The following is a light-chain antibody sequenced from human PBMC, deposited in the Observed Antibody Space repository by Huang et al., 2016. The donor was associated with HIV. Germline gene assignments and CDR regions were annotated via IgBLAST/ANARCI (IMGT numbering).Light chain of an antibody. V-gene: IGKV1-5*03. CDR1: QSISNW. J-gene: IGKJ1*01. Sequence: DIQMTQSPSTLSASVGDRVTITCRASQSISNWLAWYQKKPGKAPKLLISKASSLESGVPSRFSGSGSGTEFTLTISSLQPDDFATYYCQQYNSYSPWTFGQGTKVEIK. CDR2: KAS. CDR3: QQYNSYSPWT.